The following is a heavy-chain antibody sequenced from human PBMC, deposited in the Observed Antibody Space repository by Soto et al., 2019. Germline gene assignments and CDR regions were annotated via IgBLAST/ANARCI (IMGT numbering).Heavy chain of an antibody. Sequence: QVQLVQSGAEVKKPGSSVKVSCKASGGTFSSYAISWVRQAPGQGLEWMGGIIPIFGTANYAQKFQGRVTMTADESTSTAYMELSSLRSEDTAVYYCARAEGPNYSTIFGVGPFDYWGQGTLVTVSS. J-gene: IGHJ4*02. V-gene: IGHV1-69*01. D-gene: IGHD3-3*01. CDR2: IIPIFGTA. CDR3: ARAEGPNYSTIFGVGPFDY. CDR1: GGTFSSYA.